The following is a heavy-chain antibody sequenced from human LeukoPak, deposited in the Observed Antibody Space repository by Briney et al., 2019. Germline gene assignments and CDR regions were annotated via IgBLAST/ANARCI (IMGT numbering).Heavy chain of an antibody. CDR1: GGTFSSYA. D-gene: IGHD4-17*01. CDR3: ARDGGTTVISEYFDY. CDR2: IIPIFGIA. Sequence: SVTVSCKASGGTFSSYAISWVRQAPGQGLEWMGRIIPIFGIANYAQKFQGRVTITAHKSASTAYMELSSLRSEDTAVYYCARDGGTTVISEYFDYWGQGTLVTVSS. V-gene: IGHV1-69*04. J-gene: IGHJ4*02.